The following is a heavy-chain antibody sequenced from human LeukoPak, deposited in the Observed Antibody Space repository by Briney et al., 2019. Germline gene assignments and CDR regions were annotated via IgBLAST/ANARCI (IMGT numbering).Heavy chain of an antibody. CDR3: ARLNCGGDCYSGRDYYYYGMDV. CDR1: GFTFSDYY. Sequence: GGSLRLSCAASGFTFSDYYMSWIRQAPGKGLEWVSYISSSGSTIYYADSVKGRLTISRDNAKNSLYLQMNSLRAEDTAVYYCARLNCGGDCYSGRDYYYYGMDVWGQGTTVTVSS. CDR2: ISSSGSTI. V-gene: IGHV3-11*01. D-gene: IGHD2-21*02. J-gene: IGHJ6*02.